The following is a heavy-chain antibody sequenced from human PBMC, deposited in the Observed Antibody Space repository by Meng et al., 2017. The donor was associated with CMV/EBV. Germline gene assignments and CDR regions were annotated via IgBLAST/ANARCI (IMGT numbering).Heavy chain of an antibody. V-gene: IGHV3-30-3*01. CDR2: ISYDGSNK. CDR3: ARDGPAREQWLVQVWYYYYGMDV. Sequence: GGSLRLSCAASGFTFSSYAMHWVRQAPGKGLEWVAVISYDGSNKYYADSAKGRFTISRDNSKNTLYLQMNSLRAEDTAVYYCARDGPAREQWLVQVWYYYYGMDVWGQGTTVTVSS. J-gene: IGHJ6*02. CDR1: GFTFSSYA. D-gene: IGHD6-19*01.